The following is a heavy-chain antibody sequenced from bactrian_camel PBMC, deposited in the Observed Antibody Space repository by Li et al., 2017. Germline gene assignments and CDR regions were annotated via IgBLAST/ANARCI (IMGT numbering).Heavy chain of an antibody. J-gene: IGHJ4*01. CDR2: VNTGGGTP. V-gene: IGHV3S1*01. CDR3: AADRYYCSGWISGDY. Sequence: HVQLVESGGGSVQAGGSLRLSCVVSGYTYSSFCLGWFRQPPGKEREAVAGVNTGGGTPYYADSVKGRFTISQDNAKNTLYLQFNYLKTEDTAMYYCAADRYYCSGWISGDYWGQGTQVTVS. D-gene: IGHD1*01. CDR1: GYTYSSFC.